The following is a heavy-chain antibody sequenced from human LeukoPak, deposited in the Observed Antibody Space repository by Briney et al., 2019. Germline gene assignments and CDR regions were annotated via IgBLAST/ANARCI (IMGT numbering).Heavy chain of an antibody. Sequence: SETLSLTCAVSGYSISSGYYWGWIRQPPGKGLEWIGSIYHSGSTYYNPSLKSRVTISVDTSKNQSSLKLSSVTAADTAVYYCARPYCSSTSCFRYYFDYWGQGTLVTVSS. CDR3: ARPYCSSTSCFRYYFDY. CDR1: GYSISSGYY. V-gene: IGHV4-38-2*01. CDR2: IYHSGST. J-gene: IGHJ4*02. D-gene: IGHD2-2*01.